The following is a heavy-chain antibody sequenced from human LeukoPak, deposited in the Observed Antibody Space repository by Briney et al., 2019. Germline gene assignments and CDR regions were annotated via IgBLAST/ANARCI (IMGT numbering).Heavy chain of an antibody. J-gene: IGHJ4*02. D-gene: IGHD3-3*01. V-gene: IGHV4-30-4*08. Sequence: PSETLSLTCTVSGGSISSGDYYWSWIRQPPGKGLEWIGYIYYSGSTYYNPSLKSRVTISVDTSKNQFSLKLSSVTAVDTAVYYCARYALYDFWSGSDYWGQGTLVTVSS. CDR2: IYYSGST. CDR3: ARYALYDFWSGSDY. CDR1: GGSISSGDYY.